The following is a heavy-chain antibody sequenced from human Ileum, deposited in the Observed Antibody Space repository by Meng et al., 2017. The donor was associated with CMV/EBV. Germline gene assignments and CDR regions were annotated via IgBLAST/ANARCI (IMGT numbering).Heavy chain of an antibody. CDR1: GFTVGGSD. D-gene: IGHD1-26*01. J-gene: IGHJ4*02. CDR3: AKDRRSSPREIEY. CDR2: ISGSGTTT. V-gene: IGHV3-23*01. Sequence: AASGFTVGGSDMSWVRQAPGKGLEWVSGISGSGTTTYYAESVRGRFTISRDNSKNTLFLQITSLSADDTALYYCAKDRRSSPREIEYWGQGTLVTVTS.